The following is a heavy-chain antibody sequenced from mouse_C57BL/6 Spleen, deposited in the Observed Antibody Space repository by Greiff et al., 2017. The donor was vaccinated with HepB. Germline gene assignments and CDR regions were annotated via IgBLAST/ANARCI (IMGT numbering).Heavy chain of an antibody. V-gene: IGHV1-12*01. D-gene: IGHD1-1*01. CDR3: ARSGDYYGSSYPFDY. CDR1: GYTFTSYN. J-gene: IGHJ2*01. CDR2: FYPGNGDT. Sequence: SGAELVRPGASVKMSCKASGYTFTSYNMHWVKQTPRQGLEWIGAFYPGNGDTSYNQKFKGEATLTVDKSSSTAYMQRSSLTSEDSAVYFCARSGDYYGSSYPFDYWGQGTTLTVSS.